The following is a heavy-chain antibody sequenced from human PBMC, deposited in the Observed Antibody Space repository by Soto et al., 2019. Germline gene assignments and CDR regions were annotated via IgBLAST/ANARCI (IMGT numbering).Heavy chain of an antibody. CDR2: ISYDGSNK. Sequence: QVQLVESGGGVVQPGRSPRLSCAASGFTFSSYGMHWVRQAPGKGLEWVAVISYDGSNKYYADSVKGRFTISRDNSKNTLYLQMNSLRAEDTAVYYCAKVHTSSSGSPNDYWGQGTLVTVSS. D-gene: IGHD6-6*01. CDR1: GFTFSSYG. J-gene: IGHJ4*02. V-gene: IGHV3-30*18. CDR3: AKVHTSSSGSPNDY.